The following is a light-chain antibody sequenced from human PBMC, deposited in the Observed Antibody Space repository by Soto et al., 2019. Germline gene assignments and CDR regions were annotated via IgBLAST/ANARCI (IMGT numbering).Light chain of an antibody. CDR3: QQYCSSPLVT. CDR2: GAS. V-gene: IGKV3-20*01. Sequence: EIVLTQSPGTLSLSPGERATLSCRASQSVSSSYLAWYQQKPGHAPRLLIYGASSRANGIPDSFSGSGSGTDFTLTISRLEPEDFAVDYCQQYCSSPLVTFGQGTRLEIK. J-gene: IGKJ5*01. CDR1: QSVSSSY.